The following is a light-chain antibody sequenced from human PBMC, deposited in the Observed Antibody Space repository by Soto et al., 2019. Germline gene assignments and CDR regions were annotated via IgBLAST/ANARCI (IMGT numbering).Light chain of an antibody. CDR1: QSISDN. V-gene: IGKV3-15*01. J-gene: IGKJ1*01. CDR3: QQYNNWPQT. Sequence: IVLTQSPGTLSLSPGERATLSCRASQSISDNFLAWYRQKPGQAPRLLIYGASTRATGIPARFSGSGSGTEFTLTISSLQSEDFAVYYCQQYNNWPQTFGQGTKVHIK. CDR2: GAS.